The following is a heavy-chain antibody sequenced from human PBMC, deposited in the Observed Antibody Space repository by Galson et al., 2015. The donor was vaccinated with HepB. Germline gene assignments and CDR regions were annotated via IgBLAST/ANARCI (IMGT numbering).Heavy chain of an antibody. CDR1: GFSFTSYA. CDR2: LSSSGGNT. CDR3: VRGNSGYGNFDS. Sequence: SLRLSCAASGFSFTSYAMSWVRQAPRKGLEWVSSLSSSGGNTYYADSVKGRFTISRDSSENTLYLQMNSLRAEDTALYYCVRGNSGYGNFDSWGQGTLVTVSS. J-gene: IGHJ4*02. V-gene: IGHV3-23*01. D-gene: IGHD5-12*01.